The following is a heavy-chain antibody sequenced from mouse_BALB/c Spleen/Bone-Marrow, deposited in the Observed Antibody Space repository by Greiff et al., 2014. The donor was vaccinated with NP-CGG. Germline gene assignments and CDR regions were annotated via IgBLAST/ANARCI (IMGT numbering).Heavy chain of an antibody. V-gene: IGHV14-3*02. CDR2: IDPANGNT. J-gene: IGHJ3*01. D-gene: IGHD1-1*01. CDR1: GFNIKDTY. Sequence: VQLKHSGAELVKPGASVKLSCTASGFNIKDTYMHWGKQRPEQGLEWIGRIDPANGNTKYDPKFQGKATITADTSSNTAYLQLSSLTSEDTAVYYCASYYCGSSSFAYWGQGTMVTVSA. CDR3: ASYYCGSSSFAY.